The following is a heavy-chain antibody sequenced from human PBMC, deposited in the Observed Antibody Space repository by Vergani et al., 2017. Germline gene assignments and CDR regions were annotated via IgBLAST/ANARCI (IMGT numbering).Heavy chain of an antibody. D-gene: IGHD4-17*01. V-gene: IGHV3-66*02. CDR3: ARGMTTETTDLDGFDI. J-gene: IGHJ3*02. CDR2: INIGGRT. CDR1: SFSVSSHY. Sequence: VQLVESGGGVVQPGGSLRLSCVASSFSVSSHYMTWVRQAPGKGLEWVSTINIGGRTSYADSVKGRLTLTRDDSKNTLHLQMNSLRPEDTAVYYCARGMTTETTDLDGFDIWGQGTMVSVSS.